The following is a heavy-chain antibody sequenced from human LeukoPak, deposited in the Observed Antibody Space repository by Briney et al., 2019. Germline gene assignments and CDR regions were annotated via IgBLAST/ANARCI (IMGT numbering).Heavy chain of an antibody. V-gene: IGHV3-11*04. Sequence: GGSLRLSCAASGFTFGDYYMSWIRQAPGKGLEWVSYISYSGSTIHYAESVKGRFTISRDNADNLLYLQMDSLRPEDTAIYYCARDGFCTSSTCYDQEGTFDHWGQGTLVTVSS. CDR1: GFTFGDYY. D-gene: IGHD2-2*01. J-gene: IGHJ4*02. CDR3: ARDGFCTSSTCYDQEGTFDH. CDR2: ISYSGSTI.